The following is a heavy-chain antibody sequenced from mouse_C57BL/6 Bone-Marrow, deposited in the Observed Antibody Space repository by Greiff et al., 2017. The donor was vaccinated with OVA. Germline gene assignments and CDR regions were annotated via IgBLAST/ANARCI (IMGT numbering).Heavy chain of an antibody. Sequence: QVQLQQSGAELVRPGASVTLSCKASGYTFTDYEMHWVKQTPVHGLEWIGAIDPETGGTAYNQKFKGKAILTADKSSSTAYMELRSLTSEDSAVYYCTRDTTVVASGRFDVWGTGTTVTVSS. V-gene: IGHV1-15*01. J-gene: IGHJ1*03. D-gene: IGHD1-1*01. CDR3: TRDTTVVASGRFDV. CDR2: IDPETGGT. CDR1: GYTFTDYE.